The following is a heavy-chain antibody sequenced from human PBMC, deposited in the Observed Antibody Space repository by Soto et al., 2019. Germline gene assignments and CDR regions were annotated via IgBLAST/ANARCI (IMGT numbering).Heavy chain of an antibody. CDR3: ARDLSFGRFLESHYYYYYGMDV. CDR1: GFTFSSYS. CDR2: ISSSSSYI. D-gene: IGHD3-3*01. Sequence: SCAASGFTFSSYSMNWVRQAPGKGLEWVSSISSSSSYIYYADSVKGRFTISRDNAKNSLYLQMNSLRAEDTAVYYCARDLSFGRFLESHYYYYYGMDVWGQGTTVTVSS. J-gene: IGHJ6*02. V-gene: IGHV3-21*01.